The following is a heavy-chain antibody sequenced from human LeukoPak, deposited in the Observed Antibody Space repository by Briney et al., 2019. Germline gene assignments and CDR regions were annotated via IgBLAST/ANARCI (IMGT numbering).Heavy chain of an antibody. CDR2: ISGGGGST. V-gene: IGHV3-23*01. J-gene: IGHJ4*02. CDR3: AKGGKWDVTPFDY. D-gene: IGHD1-26*01. Sequence: GGSLRLSCAASGFTFTSYSMNRVRQAPGKGLEWVSTISGGGGSTYYADSVKGRFTISRDNSKNTLYLQVNSLRAEDTAVYYCAKGGKWDVTPFDYWGQGTLVTVSS. CDR1: GFTFTSYS.